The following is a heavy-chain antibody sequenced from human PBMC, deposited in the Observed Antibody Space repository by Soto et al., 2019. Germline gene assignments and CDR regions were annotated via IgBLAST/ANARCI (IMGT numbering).Heavy chain of an antibody. D-gene: IGHD6-6*01. CDR3: AREVVETSSLWLDP. Sequence: ASVKVSCKASGYTFTNKYINWGRDSPGQGLEWIGWMNTNTNTTDSAEVFEGRVSLTWDTSISTAYMQLNSLKIDDTAVYYCAREVVETSSLWLDPWGQGTLVTVSS. CDR1: GYTFTNKY. J-gene: IGHJ5*02. V-gene: IGHV1-8*01. CDR2: MNTNTNTT.